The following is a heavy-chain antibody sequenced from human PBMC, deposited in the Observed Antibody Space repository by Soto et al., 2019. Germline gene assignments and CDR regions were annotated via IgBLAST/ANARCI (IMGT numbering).Heavy chain of an antibody. Sequence: GASVKVSCKASGYTFTSYGISWVRQAPGQGLEWMGWISAYNGNTNYAQKLQGRVTMTTDTSTSTAYMELRSLRSDDTAVYYCARGWSNIWGSSASYYFDYWGQGTLVPVSS. V-gene: IGHV1-18*01. CDR2: ISAYNGNT. D-gene: IGHD3-16*01. CDR1: GYTFTSYG. J-gene: IGHJ4*02. CDR3: ARGWSNIWGSSASYYFDY.